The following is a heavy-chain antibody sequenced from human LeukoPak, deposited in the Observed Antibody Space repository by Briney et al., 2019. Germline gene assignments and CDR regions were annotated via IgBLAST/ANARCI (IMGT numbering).Heavy chain of an antibody. D-gene: IGHD5-18*01. CDR3: ARELWLDV. J-gene: IGHJ6*04. Sequence: PSQTLSLTCAASGASISSGGYSWRWIRQPPGKGLEWIGYIYHSGSTYYNPSLKSRVTISVDRSKNQFSLKLSSVTAADTAVYYCARELWLDVWGKGTTVTVSS. CDR2: IYHSGST. CDR1: GASISSGGYS. V-gene: IGHV4-30-2*01.